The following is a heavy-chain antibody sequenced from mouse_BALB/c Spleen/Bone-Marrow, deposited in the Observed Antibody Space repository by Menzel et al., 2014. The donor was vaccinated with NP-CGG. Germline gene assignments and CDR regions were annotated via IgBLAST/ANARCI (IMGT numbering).Heavy chain of an antibody. D-gene: IGHD1-2*01. Sequence: EVKLQESGGGLVQPGGSLKLSCAASGFDFSRYWMSWVRQAPGKGLEWIGEINPDSNTINYTPSLKDKFIISRDNAKNTLYLQMSKVRSEDTALYYCARLGYYGSFAYWGQGTPVTVSA. CDR1: GFDFSRYW. CDR3: ARLGYYGSFAY. CDR2: INPDSNTI. J-gene: IGHJ3*01. V-gene: IGHV4-1*02.